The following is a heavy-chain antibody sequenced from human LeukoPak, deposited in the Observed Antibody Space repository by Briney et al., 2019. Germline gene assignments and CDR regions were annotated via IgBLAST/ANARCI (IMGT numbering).Heavy chain of an antibody. CDR1: GYSFTSYW. CDR3: ARGGYYYDSSGSYYFDY. V-gene: IGHV5-51*01. D-gene: IGHD3-22*01. J-gene: IGHJ4*02. CDR2: IYPGDSDT. Sequence: GESLKISCKGSGYSFTSYWIGWVRQVPGKGLEWMGIIYPGDSDTRYSPSFQGQVTISADKSISTAYLQWSSLKASDTAMYYCARGGYYYDSSGSYYFDYWGQGTPITVSS.